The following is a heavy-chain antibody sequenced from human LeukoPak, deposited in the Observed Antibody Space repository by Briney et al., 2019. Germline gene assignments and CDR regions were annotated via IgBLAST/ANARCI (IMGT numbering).Heavy chain of an antibody. CDR2: IYHSGST. CDR3: ATNLGYRRLHY. V-gene: IGHV4-38-2*01. J-gene: IGHJ4*02. D-gene: IGHD5-24*01. CDR1: GYSISSGYY. Sequence: SETLSLTCAVSGYSISSGYYWGWIRQPPGKGLEWIGSIYHSGSTYYNPSLKSRVTISVDTSKNQFSLKVNSVTAADTAVYYCATNLGYRRLHYWGQGTLVTVSS.